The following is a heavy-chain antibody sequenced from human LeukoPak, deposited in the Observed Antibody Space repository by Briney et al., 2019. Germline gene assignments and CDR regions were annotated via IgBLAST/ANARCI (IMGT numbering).Heavy chain of an antibody. CDR1: GYPFTGYY. Sequence: GASVKVSCKASGYPFTGYYMHWVRQAPGQGLEWMGWINPNNGGTNYAQKFQGRVTMTRDTSTSTVYMELSSLRSEDTAVYYCARDPDRGYCSSTSCYWDYYYYGMDVWGQGTAVTVSS. CDR3: ARDPDRGYCSSTSCYWDYYYYGMDV. J-gene: IGHJ6*02. D-gene: IGHD2-2*01. CDR2: INPNNGGT. V-gene: IGHV1-2*02.